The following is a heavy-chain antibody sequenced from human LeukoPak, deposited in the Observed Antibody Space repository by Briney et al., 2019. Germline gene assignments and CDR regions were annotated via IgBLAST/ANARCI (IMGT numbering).Heavy chain of an antibody. D-gene: IGHD5-18*01. CDR3: ATDLRGYSYAPFYFDF. CDR2: FDPEDGET. CDR1: GYTLTELS. Sequence: ASVKVSCKVSGYTLTELSMHWVRQAPGRGLEWMGGFDPEDGETIYAQKFQGRVTMTEDTSTDTAYMELSSLRSEDTAAYYCATDLRGYSYAPFYFDFWGQGTLVTVSS. J-gene: IGHJ4*02. V-gene: IGHV1-24*01.